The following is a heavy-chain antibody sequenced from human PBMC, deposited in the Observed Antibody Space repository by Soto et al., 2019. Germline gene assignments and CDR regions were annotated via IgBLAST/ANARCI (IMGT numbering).Heavy chain of an antibody. CDR2: IGGTDGKT. D-gene: IGHD3-10*01. Sequence: GGSLRLSCAASGFTFSRYGMNWLRQAPGKGLEWVAAIGGTDGKTYYADSVKGRFTISRDNSENTLYLQMSRLRAEDTAVYFCAKGMFSSSPAAAGSFDYWGQGALVTVSS. V-gene: IGHV3-23*01. CDR3: AKGMFSSSPAAAGSFDY. J-gene: IGHJ4*02. CDR1: GFTFSRYG.